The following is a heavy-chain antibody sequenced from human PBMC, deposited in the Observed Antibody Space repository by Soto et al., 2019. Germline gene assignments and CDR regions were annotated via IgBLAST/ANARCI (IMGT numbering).Heavy chain of an antibody. V-gene: IGHV1-69*08. J-gene: IGHJ6*02. CDR3: AREDRDRESGLVRAAIDGMDV. CDR1: GGTFSRYS. Sequence: QVQLVQSGAEVKKPGSSVKVSCKASGGTFSRYSITWVRQAPGHGLEWIGRIIPIFGIPTYAQKFQGRVTITADESTSTANMERSSLRSDDTAVYYCAREDRDRESGLVRAAIDGMDVWGQGTTVTDSS. CDR2: IIPIFGIP. D-gene: IGHD2-2*01.